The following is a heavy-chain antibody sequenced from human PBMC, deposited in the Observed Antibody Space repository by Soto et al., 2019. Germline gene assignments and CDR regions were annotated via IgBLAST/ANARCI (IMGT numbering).Heavy chain of an antibody. CDR1: GFTFSSYA. V-gene: IGHV3-23*01. Sequence: EVQLLESGGGLVQPGGSLRLSCAASGFTFSSYAMSWVRQAPGKGLEWVSAISGSGGSTYYADSVKGRFTISRDNSKNTLYLQMNSLRAEDTAVYYCAKAGDYYDGSGYYLAAFDIWGQGTMGTVSS. CDR2: ISGSGGST. CDR3: AKAGDYYDGSGYYLAAFDI. D-gene: IGHD3-22*01. J-gene: IGHJ3*02.